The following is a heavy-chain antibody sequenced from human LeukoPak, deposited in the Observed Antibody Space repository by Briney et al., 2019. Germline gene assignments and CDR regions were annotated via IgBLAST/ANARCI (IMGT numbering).Heavy chain of an antibody. CDR3: ARDAADYYDFGYFDY. J-gene: IGHJ4*02. D-gene: IGHD3-22*01. CDR2: ISYDGSNK. CDR1: GFTFSSYA. Sequence: GGSLRLSCAASGFTFSSYAMHWVRQAPGKGLEWAAVISYDGSNKYYADSVKGRFTISRDNSKNTLYLQMNSLRAEDTAVYYCARDAADYYDFGYFDYWGQGTLVTVSS. V-gene: IGHV3-30-3*01.